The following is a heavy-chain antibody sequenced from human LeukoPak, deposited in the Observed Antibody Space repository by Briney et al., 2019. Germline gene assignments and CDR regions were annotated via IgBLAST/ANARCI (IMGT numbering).Heavy chain of an antibody. V-gene: IGHV4-31*03. J-gene: IGHJ3*01. CDR1: GGSISSGGYY. Sequence: PSETLSLTCTVSGGSISSGGYYWSWIRQHPGKGLEWIGYMYYSGSTYYNPSLKSRVSISVDTPNNHLSLRLSSVTAADTAVYYCVREWSYYDSRGYSPDAFDVWGQGTMVTVSS. CDR2: MYYSGST. CDR3: VREWSYYDSRGYSPDAFDV. D-gene: IGHD3-22*01.